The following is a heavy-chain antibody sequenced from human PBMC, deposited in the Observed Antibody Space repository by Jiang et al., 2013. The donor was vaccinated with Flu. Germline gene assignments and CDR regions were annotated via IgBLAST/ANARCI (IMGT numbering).Heavy chain of an antibody. D-gene: IGHD3-16*01. CDR1: GYTFSNYF. CDR3: ARGGGNSYGRYQPPAY. J-gene: IGHJ4*02. V-gene: IGHV1-46*01. Sequence: CKASGYTFSNYFIHWVRQAPGQGPEWMGMMNPSGDNTTYAQKFKGRVTVTTDTSTRTAYMEVRSLTSDDTAVYYCARGGGNSYGRYQPPAYWGQGTLVTVSS. CDR2: MNPSGDNT.